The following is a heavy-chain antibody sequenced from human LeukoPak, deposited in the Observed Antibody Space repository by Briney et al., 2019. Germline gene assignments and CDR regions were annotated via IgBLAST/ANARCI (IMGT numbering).Heavy chain of an antibody. CDR3: ARDVGIAASSSFDY. J-gene: IGHJ4*02. Sequence: PGRSLRLSCAASGFTFSSYAMHGVRQAPGKGLDGVAVISYDGSNKYYADSVKGRFTISRDNSKNTLYLQMNRLRAEDTAVYYCARDVGIAASSSFDYWGQGTLVTVSS. D-gene: IGHD6-13*01. CDR1: GFTFSSYA. V-gene: IGHV3-30*04. CDR2: ISYDGSNK.